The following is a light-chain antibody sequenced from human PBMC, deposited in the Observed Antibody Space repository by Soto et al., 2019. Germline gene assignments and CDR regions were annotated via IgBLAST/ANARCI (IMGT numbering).Light chain of an antibody. J-gene: IGKJ1*01. CDR1: QSLSSSQ. CDR3: QQYGSSART. CDR2: DAS. Sequence: EIVLTQSPGTLSLSPGERATLSCRASQSLSSSQLAWYQQKPGQAPRLLIHDASSRATGISARITSSGSGTDFTLTITTLEPEDFAVSYCQQYGSSARTSGQGTKVEI. V-gene: IGKV3-20*01.